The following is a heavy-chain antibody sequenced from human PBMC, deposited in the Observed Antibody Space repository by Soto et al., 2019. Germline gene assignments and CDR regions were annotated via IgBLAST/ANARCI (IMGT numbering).Heavy chain of an antibody. CDR3: VRSKGGYSYGTPFDY. V-gene: IGHV3-9*01. Sequence: EVQLEESGGALVQPGRSLRLSCAASGFTLDDYAMHWVRQVLGKGLEWVSSISWNSGNIGYADSVKGRFTTSTDNAKNSLYLQMNSLRPEDTALYYCVRSKGGYSYGTPFDYWGQGTLVTVSS. CDR1: GFTLDDYA. CDR2: ISWNSGNI. J-gene: IGHJ4*02. D-gene: IGHD5-18*01.